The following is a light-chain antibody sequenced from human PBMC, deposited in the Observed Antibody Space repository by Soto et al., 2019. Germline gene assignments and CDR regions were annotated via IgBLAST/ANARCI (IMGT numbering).Light chain of an antibody. CDR1: QSVRTS. Sequence: EIVLTQSPANLSLSPGERATLSCRASQSVRTSLAWYQHKPGQAPRLVIYDASLRANGVPARFGGSGSGTDFTLTINSLEPEDFAVYYCQPRNVWPPITSGQRTLLEI. V-gene: IGKV3-11*01. CDR2: DAS. CDR3: QPRNVWPPIT. J-gene: IGKJ5*01.